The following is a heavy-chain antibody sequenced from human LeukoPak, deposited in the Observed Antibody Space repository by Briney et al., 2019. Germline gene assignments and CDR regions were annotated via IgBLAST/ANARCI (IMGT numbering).Heavy chain of an antibody. V-gene: IGHV3-15*01. J-gene: IGHJ4*02. D-gene: IGHD4-17*01. CDR3: TWMATVRTVDF. CDR1: GLDFNDAW. Sequence: PGGSLRLSCIVSGLDFNDAWMSWVRQAPGKGLEWVGRITSGGTTDYAAPVKGRFIISRDNSKGTFYPQMNGLKTDDTAMYYCTWMATVRTVDFWGQGTLVTVSS. CDR2: ITSGGTT.